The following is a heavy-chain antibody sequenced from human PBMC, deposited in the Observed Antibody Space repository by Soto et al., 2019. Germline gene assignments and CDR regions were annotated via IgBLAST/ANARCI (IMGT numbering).Heavy chain of an antibody. CDR1: GFTVSSNY. V-gene: IGHV3-66*01. Sequence: PGGSLRLSCAASGFTVSSNYMSWVRQAPGKGLEWVSVIYSGGSAYYADSVKGRFTISRDNSKNTLYLQMNSLRAEDTAVYYCARDRYYYDSTGYHFDYWGQGTLVTVSS. J-gene: IGHJ4*02. CDR3: ARDRYYYDSTGYHFDY. CDR2: IYSGGSA. D-gene: IGHD3-22*01.